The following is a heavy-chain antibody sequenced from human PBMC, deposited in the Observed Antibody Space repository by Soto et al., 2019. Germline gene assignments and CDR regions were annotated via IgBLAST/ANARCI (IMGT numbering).Heavy chain of an antibody. D-gene: IGHD3-22*01. Sequence: SGPTLVNPTETLTLTCTVSGFSLSNAKMGVTWIRQPPGKALEWLAHIFSNDEKSYSTSLKSRLTISKDTSKNQVVLTMTNMDPVDTATYYCALAYYYGSSGPSPWGQGTLVTVSS. J-gene: IGHJ5*02. CDR1: GFSLSNAKMG. CDR3: ALAYYYGSSGPSP. CDR2: IFSNDEK. V-gene: IGHV2-26*01.